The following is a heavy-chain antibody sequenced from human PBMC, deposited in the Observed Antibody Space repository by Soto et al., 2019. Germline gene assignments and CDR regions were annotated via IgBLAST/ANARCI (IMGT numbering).Heavy chain of an antibody. CDR1: GYTFTNSW. V-gene: IGHV5-51*01. J-gene: IGHJ4*02. D-gene: IGHD2-2*01. CDR3: ARHPHHASDNYQYYYDY. Sequence: GESLKISCKASGYTFTNSWIGWVRQMPGKGLEWLGIIFPGDSHTRYNPSFQGQVTISADNSISTAYLQWSSLKASDTAMYYCARHPHHASDNYQYYYDYWGQGALVTAPQ. CDR2: IFPGDSHT.